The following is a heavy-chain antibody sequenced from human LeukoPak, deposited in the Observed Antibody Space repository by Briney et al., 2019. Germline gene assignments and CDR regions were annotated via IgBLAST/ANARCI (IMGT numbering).Heavy chain of an antibody. CDR2: IYYSGST. D-gene: IGHD2-2*01. CDR1: GGSISSGGYY. CDR3: ARADIVVVPAAVNWFDH. V-gene: IGHV4-31*03. J-gene: IGHJ5*02. Sequence: SETLSLTCTVSGGSISSGGYYWSWIRQHPGKGLEWIGYIYYSGSTYYNPSLKSRVTISVDTSKNQFSLKLSSVTAADTAVYYCARADIVVVPAAVNWFDHWGQGTLVTVSS.